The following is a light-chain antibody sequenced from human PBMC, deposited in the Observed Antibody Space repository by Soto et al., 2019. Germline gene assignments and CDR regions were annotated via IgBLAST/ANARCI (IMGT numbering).Light chain of an antibody. CDR2: DVS. Sequence: QSALTQPRSVSGSPGQSVTISCTGTSSDVGGYNYVSWYQQHPGKAPKVMIYDVSERPSGVPDRFSGSKSGNTASLTISGPQAGGGAGYLCCSYAGSPRYVFGTGTKLTVL. J-gene: IGLJ1*01. V-gene: IGLV2-11*01. CDR1: SSDVGGYNY. CDR3: CSYAGSPRYV.